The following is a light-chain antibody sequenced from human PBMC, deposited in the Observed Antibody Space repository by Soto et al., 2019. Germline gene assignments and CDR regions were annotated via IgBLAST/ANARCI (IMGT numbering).Light chain of an antibody. CDR1: SSDVGAYNY. Sequence: QSVLTQPASVSGSPGQSITISCTGTSSDVGAYNYVSWYQQHPGKAPKLMIFEVSDRPSGVSNRFSGSKSGNTASLTISGLQAEDEADYYCSSYTSNNTLVFGRGTKLTVL. CDR3: SSYTSNNTLV. V-gene: IGLV2-14*01. CDR2: EVS. J-gene: IGLJ2*01.